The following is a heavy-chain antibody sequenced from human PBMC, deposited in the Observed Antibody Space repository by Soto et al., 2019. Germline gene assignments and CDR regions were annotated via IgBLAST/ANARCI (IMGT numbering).Heavy chain of an antibody. CDR1: GYTFNTYY. V-gene: IGHV1-46*02. D-gene: IGHD2-21*02. CDR2: IHPSGGGT. Sequence: QVQLVQSGAEVKKPGASGKVSCKPSGYTFNTYYLHGVRQAPVQALEWRGAIHPSGGGTTYAQKFLGRVTVTRDTSTTTVVMELSSLRSDDTAVYYCARGCHIAVVTASFDYWGQGTLVTVSS. J-gene: IGHJ4*02. CDR3: ARGCHIAVVTASFDY.